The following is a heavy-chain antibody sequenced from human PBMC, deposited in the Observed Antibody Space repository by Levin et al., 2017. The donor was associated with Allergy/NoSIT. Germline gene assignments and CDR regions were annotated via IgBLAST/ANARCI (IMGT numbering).Heavy chain of an antibody. CDR2: ISSSSSYT. CDR1: GFTFSDYY. Sequence: GESLKISCAASGFTFSDYYMSWIRQAPGKGLEWVSYISSSSSYTNYADSVKGRFTISRDNAKNSLYLQMNSLRAEDTAVYYCARTKIVSAVGPRVGYAMDVWGQGTTVTVSS. D-gene: IGHD6-19*01. V-gene: IGHV3-11*03. CDR3: ARTKIVSAVGPRVGYAMDV. J-gene: IGHJ6*02.